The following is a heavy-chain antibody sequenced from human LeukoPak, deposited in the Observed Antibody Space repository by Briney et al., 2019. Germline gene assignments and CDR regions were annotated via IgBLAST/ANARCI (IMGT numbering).Heavy chain of an antibody. Sequence: SETLSLTCSVSGASINGFFWNWVRQTQEKGLEWIGYVSHRGATTSNPTLKSRVSITIDTSKSQISLTMTSVTAADSALYYCARDRRGSFYTFDLWGPGTTVSVS. CDR3: ARDRRGSFYTFDL. V-gene: IGHV4-59*01. CDR1: GASINGFF. J-gene: IGHJ6*02. D-gene: IGHD1-26*01. CDR2: VSHRGAT.